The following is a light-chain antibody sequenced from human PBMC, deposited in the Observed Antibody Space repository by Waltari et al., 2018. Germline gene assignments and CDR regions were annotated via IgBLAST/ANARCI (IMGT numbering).Light chain of an antibody. V-gene: IGLV2-23*02. CDR1: TSDDGNYDP. CDR2: EVI. CDR3: CSYAGRGTYV. Sequence: QSALTQPASVSGTPGQSITIYCTGTTSDDGNYDPVSWYQHHPGKAPTLLICEVIKRPSGVSSRFSGSKSGSTASLIISGLQPEDEADYYCCSYAGRGTYVFGSGTKVTVL. J-gene: IGLJ1*01.